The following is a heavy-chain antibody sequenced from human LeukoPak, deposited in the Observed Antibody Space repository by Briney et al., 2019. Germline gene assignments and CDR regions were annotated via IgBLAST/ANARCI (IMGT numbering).Heavy chain of an antibody. CDR3: ARGYDSNYVPYNWFDP. CDR1: GGSISSSSYY. J-gene: IGHJ5*02. Sequence: PSETLSLTCTVSGGSISSSSYYWGWIRQPPGKGLEWIGSIYHSGSTYYNPSLKSRVTISVDTSKNQFSLKLSSVTAADTAVYYCARGYDSNYVPYNWFDPWGQGTLVTVSS. D-gene: IGHD4-11*01. V-gene: IGHV4-39*07. CDR2: IYHSGST.